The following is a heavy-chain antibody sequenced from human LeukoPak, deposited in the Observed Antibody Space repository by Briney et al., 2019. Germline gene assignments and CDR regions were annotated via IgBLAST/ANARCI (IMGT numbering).Heavy chain of an antibody. D-gene: IGHD3-10*01. CDR2: ISGSGGST. CDR1: GFTFSSYA. V-gene: IGHV3-23*01. J-gene: IGHJ4*02. CDR3: AKGFFRARFGEIFDY. Sequence: GGSLRLSCAASGFTFSSYAMSWVRQAPGKGLEWVSAISGSGGSTYYADSVKGRFTISRDNSKNTLYLQMHSLRAEDTAVYYCAKGFFRARFGEIFDYWGQGTLVTVSS.